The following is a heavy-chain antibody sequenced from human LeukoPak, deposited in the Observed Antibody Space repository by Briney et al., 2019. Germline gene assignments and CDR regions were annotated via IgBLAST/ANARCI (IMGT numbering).Heavy chain of an antibody. CDR3: AGELGEGYCTNGVCGFDY. J-gene: IGHJ4*02. V-gene: IGHV1-69*05. CDR2: IIPIFGTA. Sequence: ASVKVSCKASGGTFSSYAISWVRQAPGQGLEWMGGIIPIFGTANYAQKFQGRVTITTDESTSTAYMELSSLRSEDTAVYYCAGELGEGYCTNGVCGFDYWGQGTLVTVSS. D-gene: IGHD2-8*01. CDR1: GGTFSSYA.